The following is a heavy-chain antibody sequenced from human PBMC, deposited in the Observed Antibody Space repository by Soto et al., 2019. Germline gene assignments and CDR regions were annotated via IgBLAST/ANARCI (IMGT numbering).Heavy chain of an antibody. CDR1: GFTFSLYS. CDR2: ISRSSTGI. V-gene: IGHV3-48*02. Sequence: EVQLVESGGGLVQPGGSLRLSCAASGFTFSLYSMSWVRQAPGKGLEWVSYISRSSTGIHYADSVKGRFTISRDDVTNSLHLQMNSLRDGDTAVYYCARAVTLGLDVWGQGTTVSISS. D-gene: IGHD3-10*01. CDR3: ARAVTLGLDV. J-gene: IGHJ6*01.